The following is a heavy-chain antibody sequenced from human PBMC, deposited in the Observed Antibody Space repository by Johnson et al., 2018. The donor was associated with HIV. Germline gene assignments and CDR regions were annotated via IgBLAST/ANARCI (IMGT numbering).Heavy chain of an antibody. Sequence: VQLVESGGGLVQPGGSLRLSCAASGFTFSSYGMHWVRQAPGTGLEWVAVIWYDGSQKYYTDSVKGRFTISRDNSKNTLFLQMNSLRADDTSVYYCAREGGGTVVLGDEGAFDIWGQGTMVTVS. J-gene: IGHJ3*02. CDR3: AREGGGTVVLGDEGAFDI. CDR2: IWYDGSQK. D-gene: IGHD3-10*01. CDR1: GFTFSSYG. V-gene: IGHV3-33*01.